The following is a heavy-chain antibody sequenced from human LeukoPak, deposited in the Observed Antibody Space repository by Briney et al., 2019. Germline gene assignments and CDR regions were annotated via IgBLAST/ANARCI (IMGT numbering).Heavy chain of an antibody. CDR2: INPNSGGT. Sequence: GASVKVSCKASGYTFPGYYMHWVRQATGQGLEWMGWINPNSGGTNYAQKFQGRVTMTRDTSISTAYMELSRLRSDDTAVYYCARVPRHCSSTSCYIDYWGQGTLVTVLS. D-gene: IGHD2-2*02. CDR3: ARVPRHCSSTSCYIDY. J-gene: IGHJ4*02. V-gene: IGHV1-2*02. CDR1: GYTFPGYY.